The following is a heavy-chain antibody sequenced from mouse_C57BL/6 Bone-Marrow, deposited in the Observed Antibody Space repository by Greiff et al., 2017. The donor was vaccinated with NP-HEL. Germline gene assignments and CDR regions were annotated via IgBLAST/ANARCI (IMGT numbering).Heavy chain of an antibody. J-gene: IGHJ2*01. CDR2: IDPSDSYT. CDR1: GYTFTSYW. Sequence: QVQLQQPGAELVMPGASVKLSCKASGYTFTSYWMHWVKQRPGQGLEWIGEIDPSDSYTNYNQKFKGKSTLTVDKSSSTAYMQLSSLTSEDSAVYYCARGGYDGYYGFDYWGQGTTLTVSS. CDR3: ARGGYDGYYGFDY. V-gene: IGHV1-69*01. D-gene: IGHD2-3*01.